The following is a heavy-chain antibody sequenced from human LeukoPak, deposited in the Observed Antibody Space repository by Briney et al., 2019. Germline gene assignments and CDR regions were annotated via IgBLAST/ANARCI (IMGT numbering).Heavy chain of an antibody. CDR1: GFTFSSYS. V-gene: IGHV3-21*01. CDR2: ISSSSYI. Sequence: GGSLRLSCAASGFTFSSYSMNWVRQAPGKGLGWVSSISSSSYIYYADSVKGRFTISRDNAKNSLYLQMNSLRAEDTAVYYCARDTNVPSWLFSSWGQGTLVTVSS. CDR3: ARDTNVPSWLFSS. J-gene: IGHJ5*02. D-gene: IGHD3-22*01.